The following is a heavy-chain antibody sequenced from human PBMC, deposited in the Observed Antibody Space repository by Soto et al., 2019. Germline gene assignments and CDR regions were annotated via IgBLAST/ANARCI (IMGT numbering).Heavy chain of an antibody. J-gene: IGHJ4*01. CDR2: ISVSNGYT. CDR1: GYPFTTYG. V-gene: IGHV1-18*01. Sequence: GASEKFSCKASGYPFTTYGINLVRQAPGQGLEWMGWISVSNGYTNYAQNLQGRVTMTADTSTNVAYMELRSLRSDDTAVYYCTRENAAAASPTLDYWGHGTLVTVSS. CDR3: TRENAAAASPTLDY. D-gene: IGHD6-13*01.